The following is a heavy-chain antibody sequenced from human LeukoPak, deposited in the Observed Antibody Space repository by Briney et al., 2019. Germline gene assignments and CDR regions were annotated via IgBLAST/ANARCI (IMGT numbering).Heavy chain of an antibody. Sequence: GGSLRLSCAASGFTFSSYWMHWVRQAPGKGLVWVSRINSDGSSTSYADSVKGRFTISRDNAKNTLYLQMNSLRAEDTAVYYCAREDDYAGAFDIWGQGTMVTVSS. J-gene: IGHJ3*02. CDR1: GFTFSSYW. CDR3: AREDDYAGAFDI. V-gene: IGHV3-74*01. D-gene: IGHD4-17*01. CDR2: INSDGSST.